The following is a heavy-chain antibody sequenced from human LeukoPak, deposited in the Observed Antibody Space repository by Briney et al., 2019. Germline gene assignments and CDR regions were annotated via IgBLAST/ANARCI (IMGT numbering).Heavy chain of an antibody. D-gene: IGHD4-23*01. V-gene: IGHV3-48*03. J-gene: IGHJ4*02. Sequence: GGSLRLSCAASGFTFSSYEMNWVRQAPGKGLEWVSHISSGGNTIYHTDSVKSRFTISRDNSKNLLYLQMNSLKAEDTASYYCARTVARIGYWGQGTLAAVSS. CDR2: ISSGGNTI. CDR3: ARTVARIGY. CDR1: GFTFSSYE.